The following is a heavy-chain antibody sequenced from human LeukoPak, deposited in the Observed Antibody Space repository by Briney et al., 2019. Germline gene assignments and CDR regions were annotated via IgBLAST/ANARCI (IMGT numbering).Heavy chain of an antibody. V-gene: IGHV3-7*03. CDR1: GFTFSSYW. CDR3: ARVQLGGSWFFDL. CDR2: IEQDGSEE. J-gene: IGHJ2*01. D-gene: IGHD5-12*01. Sequence: GGSLRLSCAASGFTFSSYWMSWVRQAPGTGLEWVANIEQDGSEEYYVDSVRGRLTISRDNAKNSLYLQMNSLRAEDTAVYYCARVQLGGSWFFDLWGRGTLVTVSS.